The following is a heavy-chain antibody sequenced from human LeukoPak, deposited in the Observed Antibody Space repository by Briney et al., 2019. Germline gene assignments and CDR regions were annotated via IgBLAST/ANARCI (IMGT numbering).Heavy chain of an antibody. CDR2: IIPIFGTA. CDR3: ARDPSSGWYHAFDI. CDR1: GGTFSSYA. D-gene: IGHD6-19*01. V-gene: IGHV1-69*13. J-gene: IGHJ3*02. Sequence: SVKVSCKASGGTFSSYAISWVRQAPGQGLEWMGGIIPIFGTANYAQKFQGRVTITADESTSTAYMELSSLRSEDTAVYYCARDPSSGWYHAFDIWGQGTMATVSS.